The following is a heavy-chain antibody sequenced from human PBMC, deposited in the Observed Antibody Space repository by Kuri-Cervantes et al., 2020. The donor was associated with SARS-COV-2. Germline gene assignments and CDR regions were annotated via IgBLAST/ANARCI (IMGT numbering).Heavy chain of an antibody. CDR3: ARPSHDFWSGYSPNEY. V-gene: IGHV4-39*01. Sequence: ESLKISCTVSGDSISSSTFYWGWIRQPPGKGLEWIGSIYESGDTYYSSSLKSRLTLSVDTSKNQFSLRLTYVTAADTAVYYCARPSHDFWSGYSPNEYWGQGILVTVSS. J-gene: IGHJ4*02. CDR2: IYESGDT. D-gene: IGHD3-3*01. CDR1: GDSISSSTFY.